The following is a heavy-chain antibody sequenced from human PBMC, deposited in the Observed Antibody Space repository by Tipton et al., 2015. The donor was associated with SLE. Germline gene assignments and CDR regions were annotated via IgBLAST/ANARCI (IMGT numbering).Heavy chain of an antibody. CDR2: INPDIGGT. V-gene: IGHV1-2*02. CDR1: GYTFTGYN. D-gene: IGHD3-3*01. Sequence: QSGAEVKKPGASVKVSCKASGYTFTGYNMHWVRQAPGQGLEWMGGINPDIGGTSYEQNFQGRVTMTRDTSTSTAYMELNRLSSDATAVYYCARESARHDGIDIWRLGTRVTVRS. J-gene: IGHJ3*02. CDR3: ARESARHDGIDI.